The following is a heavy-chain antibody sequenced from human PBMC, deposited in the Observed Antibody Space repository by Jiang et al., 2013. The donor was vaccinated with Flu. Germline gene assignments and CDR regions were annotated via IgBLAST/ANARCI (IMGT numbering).Heavy chain of an antibody. J-gene: IGHJ4*02. CDR1: AA. Sequence: AAWNWIRQSPSRGLEWLGRIYYRSKWYNEYAVSVKSRIIINPDTSKNQFSLQLNSVTPEDTAVYYCAREVAAGWDYWGQGTLVTVSS. D-gene: IGHD6-13*01. V-gene: IGHV6-1*01. CDR2: IYYRSKWYN. CDR3: AREVAAGWDY.